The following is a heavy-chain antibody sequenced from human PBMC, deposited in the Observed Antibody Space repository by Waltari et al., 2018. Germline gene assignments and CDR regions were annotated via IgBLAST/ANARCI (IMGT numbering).Heavy chain of an antibody. CDR2: IYVGVRT. D-gene: IGHD3-16*02. Sequence: QVQLQESGPGLVKPSQTLSLTCTVSGGSINSDAHYWSWIRQPAGKGLERIGRIYVGVRTDHSPSFKNRVTFAEDMSKNQFSLRLKSVTAADTAFYYCARESSLGVWGTFRHYYFDSWGQGILVTVSS. CDR3: ARESSLGVWGTFRHYYFDS. V-gene: IGHV4-61*02. J-gene: IGHJ4*02. CDR1: GGSINSDAHY.